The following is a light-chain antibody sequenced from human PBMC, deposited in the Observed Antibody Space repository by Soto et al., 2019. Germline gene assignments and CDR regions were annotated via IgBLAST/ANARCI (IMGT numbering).Light chain of an antibody. CDR3: SSSTNTNTLVI. V-gene: IGLV2-14*01. CDR2: EGT. J-gene: IGLJ2*01. Sequence: QSVLTQPASVSGSPGQSVTISCTGTSGDIGRYKFVSWFQQHPGKAPKLLIFEGTNRPSGVSHRFSGSKSGNTASLTISGLQAEDEAMYFCSSSTNTNTLVIFGGGTKVNVL. CDR1: SGDIGRYKF.